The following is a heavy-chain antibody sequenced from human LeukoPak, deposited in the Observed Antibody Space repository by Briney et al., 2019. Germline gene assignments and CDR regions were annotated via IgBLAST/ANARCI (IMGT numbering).Heavy chain of an antibody. CDR1: GFTFNISA. Sequence: GGSLRLSCAASGFTFNISAMSWVRQAPGKGLECVSPISGSGGSTYYADSVKGRFTISRDNSKNTLYLQMNSLRAEDTAVYYCTKGVGRIPIFGVVYWGQGTLVTVSS. J-gene: IGHJ4*02. D-gene: IGHD3-3*01. CDR3: TKGVGRIPIFGVVY. CDR2: ISGSGGST. V-gene: IGHV3-23*01.